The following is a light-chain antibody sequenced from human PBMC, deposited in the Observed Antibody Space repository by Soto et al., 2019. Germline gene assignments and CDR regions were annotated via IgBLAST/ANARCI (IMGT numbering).Light chain of an antibody. CDR1: SSDIGGNDY. CDR2: DVA. Sequence: QPVLTQPASVSDSPGQSITISCTGTSSDIGGNDYVSWYRQYPGEAPKLIIYDVANRPSGVSNRFSGSKSGNTASLIISGLQAEDEADYYCVSFTTSRSYVFGTGTKLTVL. V-gene: IGLV2-14*03. CDR3: VSFTTSRSYV. J-gene: IGLJ1*01.